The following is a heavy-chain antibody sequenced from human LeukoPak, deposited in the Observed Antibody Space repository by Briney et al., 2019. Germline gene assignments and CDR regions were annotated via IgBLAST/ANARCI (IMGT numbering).Heavy chain of an antibody. J-gene: IGHJ5*02. V-gene: IGHV4-34*01. CDR1: GGSFSGYY. CDR2: INHSGST. D-gene: IGHD5-12*01. Sequence: SETLSLTCAVYGGSFSGYYWSWIRQPPGKGLEWIGEINHSGSTNYNPSLKSRVTISVDTSKNQFSLKLGSVTAADTAVYYCARQIRWLRYWFDPWGQGTLVIVSS. CDR3: ARQIRWLRYWFDP.